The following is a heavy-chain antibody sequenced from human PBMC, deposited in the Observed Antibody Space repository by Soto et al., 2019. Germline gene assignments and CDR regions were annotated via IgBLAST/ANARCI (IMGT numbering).Heavy chain of an antibody. CDR3: ARLRIATNNYKWFDP. D-gene: IGHD2-21*01. CDR1: GAALNSGNYY. Sequence: SETLSLTCSVSGAALNSGNYYWSWIRQVPGKGLEWIGHIYFTGAVDYNPSLRDRITISQDTSERQFSLNLRLVTAADTAVYYCARLRIATNNYKWFDPWGQGTLVTVSS. CDR2: IYFTGAV. J-gene: IGHJ5*02. V-gene: IGHV4-31*03.